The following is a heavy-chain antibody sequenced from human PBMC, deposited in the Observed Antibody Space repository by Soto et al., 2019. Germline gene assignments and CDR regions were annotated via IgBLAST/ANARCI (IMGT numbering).Heavy chain of an antibody. CDR2: INAANGDT. J-gene: IGHJ5*02. D-gene: IGHD6-13*01. CDR3: VRRHVSATGIDWFDP. V-gene: IGHV1-3*01. CDR1: GYTFTSYG. Sequence: XSVKVSCNASGYTFTSYGIHWVRQAPVQRLEWMGWINAANGDTKYSPKFQGRVTITRDTSASTAYMELSSLRSEDTAVYYCVRRHVSATGIDWFDPWGQGTQVTVSS.